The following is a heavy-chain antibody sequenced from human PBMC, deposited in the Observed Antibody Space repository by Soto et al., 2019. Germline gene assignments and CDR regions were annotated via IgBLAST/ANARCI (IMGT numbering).Heavy chain of an antibody. V-gene: IGHV4-31*03. CDR3: AREYYGSGSYYNVGYYYMDV. Sequence: QVQLQESGPGLVKPSQTLSLTCTVSGGSISSGGYYWSWIRQHPGKGLEWIGYIYYSGSTYYNPSLKSRVTISVDTSKNQFSLKLSSVTAADTAVYYCAREYYGSGSYYNVGYYYMDVWGKGTTVTVSS. CDR1: GGSISSGGYY. J-gene: IGHJ6*03. CDR2: IYYSGST. D-gene: IGHD3-10*01.